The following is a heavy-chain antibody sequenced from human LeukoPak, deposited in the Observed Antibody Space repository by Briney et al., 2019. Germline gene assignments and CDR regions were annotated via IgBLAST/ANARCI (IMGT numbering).Heavy chain of an antibody. V-gene: IGHV4-4*02. J-gene: IGHJ6*02. Sequence: SETLSLTCSVSGGSISSNNWWTWVRQPPGKGLEWIGEIYHSGNTNYNPSLKSRVTISLDKSNNHFSLKMNSVTAADTAAYYCARDSATTLGSYYYGLDVWGQGTTVTVSS. CDR2: IYHSGNT. CDR1: GGSISSNNW. CDR3: ARDSATTLGSYYYGLDV. D-gene: IGHD5-12*01.